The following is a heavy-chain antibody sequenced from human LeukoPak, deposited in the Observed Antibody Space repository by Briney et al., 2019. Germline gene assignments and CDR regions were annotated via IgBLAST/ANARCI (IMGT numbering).Heavy chain of an antibody. J-gene: IGHJ2*01. CDR1: GFTFSSYA. V-gene: IGHV3-48*03. Sequence: GGSLTLSCAASGFTFSSYAMSWVRQAPGKGLEWVSYISSSGSTIYYADSVKGRFTISRDNAKNSLYLQMNSLRAEDTAVYYCARVYGDYEADWYFDLWAGGTLVTVSS. CDR3: ARVYGDYEADWYFDL. D-gene: IGHD4-17*01. CDR2: ISSSGSTI.